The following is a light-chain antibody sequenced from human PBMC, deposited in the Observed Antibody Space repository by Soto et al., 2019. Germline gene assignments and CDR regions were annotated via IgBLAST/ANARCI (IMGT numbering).Light chain of an antibody. CDR3: SSYTSSSILYV. J-gene: IGLJ1*01. CDR1: SSDVGGYNY. CDR2: DVS. Sequence: QSALTQPASVSGSPGQSITISCTGTSSDVGGYNYVSWYQQHPGKAPKLMIYDVSDRPSGVSNRFSGSKSGNTAYLTISGLQVEDEAEYYCSSYTSSSILYVFGTGTKVTVL. V-gene: IGLV2-14*01.